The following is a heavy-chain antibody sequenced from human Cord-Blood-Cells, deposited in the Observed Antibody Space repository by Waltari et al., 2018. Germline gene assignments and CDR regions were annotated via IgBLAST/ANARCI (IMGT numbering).Heavy chain of an antibody. CDR2: MNPNSGNT. CDR1: GYPFTSND. J-gene: IGHJ4*02. V-gene: IGHV1-8*03. Sequence: QVQLGQSGAEVKKPGASGKVSCKASGYPFTSNDSKWVRQATGKGLEWMGWMNPNSGNTGYAQKFQGRVTITRNTSISTAYMELSSLRSEDTAVYYCARAAAGSGVPAARPLDYWGQGTLVTVSS. CDR3: ARAAAGSGVPAARPLDY. D-gene: IGHD2-2*01.